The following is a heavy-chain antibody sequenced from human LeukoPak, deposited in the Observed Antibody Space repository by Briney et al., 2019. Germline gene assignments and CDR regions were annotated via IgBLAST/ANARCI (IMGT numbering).Heavy chain of an antibody. V-gene: IGHV4-39*01. Sequence: PSETLSLTCTVSGGSISSSSYYWGWIRQPPGKGVEWFGSIYYSGSTYYNPSLKSRVTISVDTSKNQFSLKLSSVTAADTAVYYCARHFIIDRYCSSTSCYTRGWFDPWGQGTLVTVSS. CDR3: ARHFIIDRYCSSTSCYTRGWFDP. CDR2: IYYSGST. J-gene: IGHJ5*02. CDR1: GGSISSSSYY. D-gene: IGHD2-2*02.